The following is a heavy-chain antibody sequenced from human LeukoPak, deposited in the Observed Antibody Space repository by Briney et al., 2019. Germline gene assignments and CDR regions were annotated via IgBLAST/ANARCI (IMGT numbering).Heavy chain of an antibody. V-gene: IGHV4-61*02. CDR1: GGSINSDSYY. J-gene: IGHJ1*01. CDR3: ASSYYYDSSGPRDFQH. D-gene: IGHD3-22*01. CDR2: IYTSGST. Sequence: SETLSLTCTVSGGSINSDSYYWSWIRQPAGKGLEWIGRIYTSGSTNYNPSLKSRVTISVDTSKNQFSLKLSSVTAADTAVYYCASSYYYDSSGPRDFQHWGQGTLVTVSS.